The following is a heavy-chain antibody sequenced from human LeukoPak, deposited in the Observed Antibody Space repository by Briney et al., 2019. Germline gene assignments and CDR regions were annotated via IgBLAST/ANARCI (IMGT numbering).Heavy chain of an antibody. Sequence: GSSVKVSCKASGGTFSSYAISWVRQAPGQGLEWMGRIIPILGIANYAQNFQGRVTITADESTRIAYMELTSLKSEDTATYYCAREPSTYSDYAHFEDWGQGTLVTVSS. CDR1: GGTFSSYA. J-gene: IGHJ4*02. D-gene: IGHD4-17*01. CDR2: IIPILGIA. CDR3: AREPSTYSDYAHFED. V-gene: IGHV1-69*04.